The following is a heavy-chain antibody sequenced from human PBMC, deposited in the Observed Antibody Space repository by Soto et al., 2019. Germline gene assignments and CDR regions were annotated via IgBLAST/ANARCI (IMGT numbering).Heavy chain of an antibody. V-gene: IGHV4-34*01. Sequence: SETLSLTCAVYGGSFSGYYWSWIRQPPGKGLEWIGEINHSGSTNYNPSLKSRVTISVDTSKNQFSLKLSSVTAADTAVYYCARGPSLYGSGYDLTDYWGQGTLVTVSS. CDR1: GGSFSGYY. CDR2: INHSGST. CDR3: ARGPSLYGSGYDLTDY. J-gene: IGHJ4*02. D-gene: IGHD5-12*01.